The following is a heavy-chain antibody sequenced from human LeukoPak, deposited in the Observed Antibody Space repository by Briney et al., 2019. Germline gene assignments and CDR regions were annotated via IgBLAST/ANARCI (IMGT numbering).Heavy chain of an antibody. CDR2: ISSSSSTI. CDR1: GFTFSSYS. J-gene: IGHJ4*02. V-gene: IGHV3-48*02. Sequence: GGSLTLSCVASGFTFSSYSMNWVRQAPAKGLEWVSYISSSSSTIYYADSVKGRFTISRDNAKNSLYLQMNSLRDEDTAVYYCARGRRYYDSSGPTGVYYFDYWGQGTLVTVSS. CDR3: ARGRRYYDSSGPTGVYYFDY. D-gene: IGHD3-22*01.